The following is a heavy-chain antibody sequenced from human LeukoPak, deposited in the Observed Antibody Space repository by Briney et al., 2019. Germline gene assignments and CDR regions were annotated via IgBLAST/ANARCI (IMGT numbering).Heavy chain of an antibody. J-gene: IGHJ5*02. V-gene: IGHV4-59*01. CDR1: GGSISSYY. Sequence: SETLSLTCTVSGGSISSYYWSWIQQPPGKGLEWIGYIYYSGSTNYNPSLKSRVTISVDTSKNQFSLKLSSVTAADTAVYYCARGHYDSRWGEINNWFDPWGQGTLVTVSS. CDR3: ARGHYDSRWGEINNWFDP. D-gene: IGHD5-12*01. CDR2: IYYSGST.